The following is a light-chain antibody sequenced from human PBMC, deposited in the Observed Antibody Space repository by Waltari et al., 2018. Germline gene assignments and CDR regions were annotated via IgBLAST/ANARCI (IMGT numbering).Light chain of an antibody. CDR1: SSDVGSYNL. CDR2: EGT. V-gene: IGLV2-23*01. J-gene: IGLJ3*02. Sequence: QSALTQPASVSGSPGQSITISCTGTSSDVGSYNLVSWYQQHPGKAPKLRIYEGTKRPPGVSNRYSGAKSGNTASRTISGIQAEDEADYYCCSYAGSSNWVFGGGTKLTVL. CDR3: CSYAGSSNWV.